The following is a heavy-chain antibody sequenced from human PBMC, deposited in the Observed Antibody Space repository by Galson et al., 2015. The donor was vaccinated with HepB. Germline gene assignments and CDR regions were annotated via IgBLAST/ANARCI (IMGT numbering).Heavy chain of an antibody. CDR2: IRYDGSIK. CDR1: GFTFSNYG. Sequence: SLRLSCAASGFTFSNYGMHWVRQAPGKGLEWVAYIRYDGSIKYYADSVKGRFTISRDNSKNTLYLQMNGLRAEDTAVYYCARNTPSSGYHGLHYGGQGTLVTVSS. J-gene: IGHJ4*02. D-gene: IGHD5-12*01. CDR3: ARNTPSSGYHGLHY. V-gene: IGHV3-30*02.